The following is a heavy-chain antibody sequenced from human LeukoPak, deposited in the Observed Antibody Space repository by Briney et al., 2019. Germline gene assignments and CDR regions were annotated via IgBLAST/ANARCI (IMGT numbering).Heavy chain of an antibody. Sequence: SETLSLTCAVYGGSFSGYYWSWLRQPPGKGLEWIGEINHSGSTNYNPSLKSRVTISVDTSKNQFSLKLSSVTGADTAVYYCARGGQWLVTWYFDYWGQGTLVTVSS. CDR1: GGSFSGYY. D-gene: IGHD6-19*01. J-gene: IGHJ4*02. CDR2: INHSGST. V-gene: IGHV4-34*01. CDR3: ARGGQWLVTWYFDY.